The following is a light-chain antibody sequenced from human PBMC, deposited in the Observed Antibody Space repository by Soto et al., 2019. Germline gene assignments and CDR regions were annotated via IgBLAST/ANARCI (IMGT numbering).Light chain of an antibody. V-gene: IGKV1-33*01. CDR3: QQYEDFPLT. J-gene: IGKJ5*01. CDR2: VAS. Sequence: DIEMNQSPSSLSASVGDRVTITCQASQDISMSLNWYQQKTGRAPKLLTYVASSLESGVSSRFSGSASGTHFTFIISSLQPDDIANYYCQQYEDFPLTFGQATRRDIK. CDR1: QDISMS.